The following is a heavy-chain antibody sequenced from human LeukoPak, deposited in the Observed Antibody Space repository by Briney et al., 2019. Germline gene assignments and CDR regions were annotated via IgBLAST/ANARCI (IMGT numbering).Heavy chain of an antibody. CDR1: GAPISTYN. CDR3: ASALHYFDSTAFSYYFDY. CDR2: IYYSGST. Sequence: SETLSLTCTVSGAPISTYNWRWLRQPPGKGLAWIGYIYYSGSTDYNPSLKSRVTISVDTSKNQFSLKLSSVTAADTAVYYCASALHYFDSTAFSYYFDYWGQGTLVTVSS. J-gene: IGHJ4*02. V-gene: IGHV4-59*12. D-gene: IGHD3-22*01.